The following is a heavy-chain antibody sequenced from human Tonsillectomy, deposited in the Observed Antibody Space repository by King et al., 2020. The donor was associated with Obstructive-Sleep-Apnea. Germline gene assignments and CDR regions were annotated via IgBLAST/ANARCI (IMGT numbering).Heavy chain of an antibody. Sequence: VQLQESGPGLVKPSETLSLTCTVSGGSISSYYWSWIRQPPGKGLEWIGYIYYSGSTNYNPSPKSRGTISVDTSKNQFSLKLSSVTAADTAVYYCARLGDYGDYEHFDYWGQGTLVTVSS. CDR2: IYYSGST. J-gene: IGHJ4*02. D-gene: IGHD4-17*01. CDR1: GGSISSYY. V-gene: IGHV4-59*01. CDR3: ARLGDYGDYEHFDY.